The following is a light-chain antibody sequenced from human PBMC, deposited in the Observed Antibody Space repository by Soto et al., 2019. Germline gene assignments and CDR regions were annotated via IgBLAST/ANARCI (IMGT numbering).Light chain of an antibody. CDR1: SSDIGGYNF. V-gene: IGLV2-14*01. J-gene: IGLJ1*01. CDR3: NSYRTVSTYV. Sequence: QSALTQPASVSGSPGQSITIACTGTSSDIGGYNFVSWYQQHPGKAPKLLIYDVGNRPSGVSNRFSGSKSGNTASLTISGLQAEDEAHYYCNSYRTVSTYVFGTGTNSPS. CDR2: DVG.